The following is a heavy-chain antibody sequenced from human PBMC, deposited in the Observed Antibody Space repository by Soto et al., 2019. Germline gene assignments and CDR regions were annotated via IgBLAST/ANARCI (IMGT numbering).Heavy chain of an antibody. CDR3: ARHKSGSDWLDP. V-gene: IGHV4-39*01. CDR1: GGSISDISYC. CDR2: MFYSGAT. D-gene: IGHD2-15*01. Sequence: SETLSLTYTASGGSISDISYCWGWIRQPPGKGLQWIGCMFYSGATYCNPSLKNRVTLSVDTSNNELSLKLVSVTAPDTAVYYCARHKSGSDWLDPWGQGTLVTVSS. J-gene: IGHJ5*02.